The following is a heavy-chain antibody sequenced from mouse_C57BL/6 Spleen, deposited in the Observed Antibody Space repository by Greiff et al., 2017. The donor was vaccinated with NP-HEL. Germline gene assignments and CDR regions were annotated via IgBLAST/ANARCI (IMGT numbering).Heavy chain of an antibody. CDR1: GYTFTSYW. J-gene: IGHJ4*01. CDR3: ARPSTVVDYYAMDY. V-gene: IGHV1-50*01. Sequence: QVQLQQPGAELVKPGASVKLSCKASGYTFTSYWMQWVKQRPGQGLEWIGEIDPSDSYTNYNQKFKGKATLTVDTSSSTAYMQLSSLTSEDSAVYYCARPSTVVDYYAMDYWGQGTSVTVSS. D-gene: IGHD1-1*01. CDR2: IDPSDSYT.